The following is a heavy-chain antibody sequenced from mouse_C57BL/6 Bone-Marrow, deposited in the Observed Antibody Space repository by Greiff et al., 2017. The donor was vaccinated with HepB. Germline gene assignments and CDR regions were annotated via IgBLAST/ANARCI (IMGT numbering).Heavy chain of an antibody. CDR1: GFTFSSYG. CDR2: ISSGGSYT. J-gene: IGHJ2*01. V-gene: IGHV5-6*01. Sequence: EVNLVESGGDLVKPGGSLKLSCAASGFTFSSYGMSWVRQTPDKRLEWVATISSGGSYTYYPDSVKGRFTISRDNAKNTLYLQMSSLKSEDTAMYYCARYPITTVVEYYFDYWGQGTTLTVSS. D-gene: IGHD1-1*01. CDR3: ARYPITTVVEYYFDY.